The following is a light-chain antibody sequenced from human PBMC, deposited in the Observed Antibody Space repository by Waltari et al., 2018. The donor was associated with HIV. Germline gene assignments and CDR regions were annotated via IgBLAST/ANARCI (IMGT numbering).Light chain of an antibody. V-gene: IGLV3-25*03. CDR1: ALPKQY. CDR2: KNI. J-gene: IGLJ2*01. Sequence: SYELTQPPSVSVSPGQTARITCSGDALPKQYADWYQQKPGQAPVLVIYKNIERPSGIPARFSGSRSGTTVTLTISGVQAEDEADYHCQSAGGSGSYVVFGGGTKLTVL. CDR3: QSAGGSGSYVV.